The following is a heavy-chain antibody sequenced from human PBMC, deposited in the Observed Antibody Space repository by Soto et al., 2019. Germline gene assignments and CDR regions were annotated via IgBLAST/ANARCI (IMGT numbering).Heavy chain of an antibody. D-gene: IGHD2-21*02. Sequence: QVQLVQSGAEVKKPGSSVKVSCKASGGTFSSYAISWVRQAPGQGLEWMGGIIPIFGTADYAQKFQGRVTITADEPTSTAYMEVSSLRSEDTAGYYCASHCGGDCYSRAPPYYYYGMDVWGQGTTVTVSS. CDR2: IIPIFGTA. CDR1: GGTFSSYA. J-gene: IGHJ6*02. CDR3: ASHCGGDCYSRAPPYYYYGMDV. V-gene: IGHV1-69*12.